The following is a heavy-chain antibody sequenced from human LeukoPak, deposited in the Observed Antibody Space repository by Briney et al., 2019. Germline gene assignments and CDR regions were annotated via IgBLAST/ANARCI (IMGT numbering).Heavy chain of an antibody. CDR3: ARDSEGLFDP. CDR2: IIPIFGTA. CDR1: GGTFSSYG. J-gene: IGHJ5*02. Sequence: SVKVSCKASGGTFSSYGISWVLQAPGQGLEWMGRIIPIFGTANYAQKFQGRVTITTDESTSTAYMELSSLRSEDTAVYYCARDSEGLFDPWGQGTLVTVSS. V-gene: IGHV1-69*05.